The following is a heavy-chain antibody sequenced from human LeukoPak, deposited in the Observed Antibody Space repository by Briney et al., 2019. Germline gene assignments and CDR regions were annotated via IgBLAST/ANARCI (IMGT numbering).Heavy chain of an antibody. CDR3: ARSYYESSGYPPTSFDY. J-gene: IGHJ4*02. CDR2: INWNGGST. V-gene: IGHV3-20*04. D-gene: IGHD3-22*01. Sequence: GGPLRLSCAASGFTFDDYGMSWVRQAPGKGLEWVSGINWNGGSTGYADSVKGRFTISRDNAKNSLYLQMNSLRAEDTALYYCARSYYESSGYPPTSFDYWGQGTLVTVSS. CDR1: GFTFDDYG.